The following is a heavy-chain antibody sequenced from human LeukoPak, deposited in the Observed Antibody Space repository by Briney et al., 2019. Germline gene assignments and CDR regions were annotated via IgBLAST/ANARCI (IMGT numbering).Heavy chain of an antibody. J-gene: IGHJ4*02. CDR1: VYSISSGYY. D-gene: IGHD3-22*01. Sequence: SETLSLTCAVSVYSISSGYYWGWIRQPPGKGLEWMGYIYYSGSTNYHPSLKSRFTISVDTHKHEFSLQLIAVTAGDPAVYYCARGGYYYDSSGYFDYWGQGTLVTVSS. V-gene: IGHV4-61*01. CDR2: IYYSGST. CDR3: ARGGYYYDSSGYFDY.